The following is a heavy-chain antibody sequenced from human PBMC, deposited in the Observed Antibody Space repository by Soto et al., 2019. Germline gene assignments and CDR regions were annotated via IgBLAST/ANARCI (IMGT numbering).Heavy chain of an antibody. CDR2: IIPIFGTA. J-gene: IGHJ4*02. Sequence: RASVKVSCKASGGTFSSYAISWVRQAPGQGLEWMGGIIPIFGTANYAQKFQGGVTITADESTSTAYMELSSLRSEDMAVYYCARMTLTGYSPLDYWGQGTLVTVSS. CDR1: GGTFSSYA. V-gene: IGHV1-69*13. CDR3: ARMTLTGYSPLDY. D-gene: IGHD6-13*01.